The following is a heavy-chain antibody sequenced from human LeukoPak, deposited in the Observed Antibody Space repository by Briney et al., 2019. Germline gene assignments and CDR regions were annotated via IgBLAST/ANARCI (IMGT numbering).Heavy chain of an antibody. V-gene: IGHV5-51*01. Sequence: GESLKISCKGSGCSFTSYWVGWVRQMPGKGLEWMGIIYPGDSDTRYSPSFQGQVTISADKSISTAYLQWSSLKASDTAMYYCARRLHSSSSEGRGYYYYMDVWGKGTTVTVSS. D-gene: IGHD6-6*01. CDR1: GCSFTSYW. J-gene: IGHJ6*03. CDR3: ARRLHSSSSEGRGYYYYMDV. CDR2: IYPGDSDT.